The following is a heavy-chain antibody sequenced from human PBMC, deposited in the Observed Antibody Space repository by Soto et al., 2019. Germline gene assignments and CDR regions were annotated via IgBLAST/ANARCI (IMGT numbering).Heavy chain of an antibody. V-gene: IGHV1-69*06. Sequence: SVKVSCKASGGLFISFTIIWVRQAPGQGLEWLGGIIPIFDTPTYAQNFQGRVTITADKSTNTVYMELSSLRSEDTAVYYCATHGATTMARGAMKHYYYVMDVWGQGTTVTVSS. CDR1: GGLFISFT. D-gene: IGHD3-10*01. CDR2: IIPIFDTP. J-gene: IGHJ6*02. CDR3: ATHGATTMARGAMKHYYYVMDV.